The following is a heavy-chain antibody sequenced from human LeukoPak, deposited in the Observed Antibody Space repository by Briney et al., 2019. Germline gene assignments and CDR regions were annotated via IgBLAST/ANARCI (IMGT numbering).Heavy chain of an antibody. D-gene: IGHD2-2*01. J-gene: IGHJ4*02. CDR3: ASGSSTHGEYYFDY. CDR2: ISSRSSYI. V-gene: IGHV3-21*01. CDR1: GFTFSSYS. Sequence: GGSLRLSCAASGFTFSSYSMNWVRQAPGKGLEWVSSISSRSSYIYYADSVKGRFTISRDNAKNSLYLQMNSLRAEDTAVYYCASGSSTHGEYYFDYLGQGTLVTVSS.